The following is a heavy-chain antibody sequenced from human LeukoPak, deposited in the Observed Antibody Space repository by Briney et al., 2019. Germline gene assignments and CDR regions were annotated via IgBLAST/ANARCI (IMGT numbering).Heavy chain of an antibody. V-gene: IGHV4-34*01. J-gene: IGHJ4*02. Sequence: PSETLSLTCAVYGGSFSGYYWSWIRQPPGKGLEWIGEINHSGSTNYNPSLKSRVTISVDTSKNQFSLKLSSVTAADTAVYYCARGRNRSGYYYPTNDYWGQGTLVTVSS. CDR2: INHSGST. CDR3: ARGRNRSGYYYPTNDY. CDR1: GGSFSGYY. D-gene: IGHD3-22*01.